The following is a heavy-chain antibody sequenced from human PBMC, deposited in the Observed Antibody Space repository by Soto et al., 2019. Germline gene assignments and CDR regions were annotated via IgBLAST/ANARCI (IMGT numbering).Heavy chain of an antibody. J-gene: IGHJ6*02. CDR1: GGTFSSYA. CDR3: AREGVAADPPGYYGMDV. D-gene: IGHD6-13*01. Sequence: QVQLVQSGAEVKKPGSSVKVSCKASGGTFSSYAISWVRQAPGQGLEWMGGIIPIFGTANYAQKFQGRVTITADESTSTAYMELSSLRSEDTAVYYCAREGVAADPPGYYGMDVWGQGTTVTVSS. V-gene: IGHV1-69*12. CDR2: IIPIFGTA.